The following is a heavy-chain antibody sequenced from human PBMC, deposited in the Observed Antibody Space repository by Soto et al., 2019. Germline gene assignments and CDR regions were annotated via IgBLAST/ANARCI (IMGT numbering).Heavy chain of an antibody. V-gene: IGHV3-48*01. CDR1: GFILSDCA. CDR2: ISSSSSVI. D-gene: IGHD7-27*01. J-gene: IGHJ6*03. Sequence: EVQLVESGGGLVQPGGSLRLSCATSGFILSDCAMNWVRQAPGKGLEWVSYISSSSSVIDYADSVKGRFTVSRDNARNSLYLQMNSLIAEDTAVDYCARDLSWGSNWYYYMDVWGKGTTVTVSS. CDR3: ARDLSWGSNWYYYMDV.